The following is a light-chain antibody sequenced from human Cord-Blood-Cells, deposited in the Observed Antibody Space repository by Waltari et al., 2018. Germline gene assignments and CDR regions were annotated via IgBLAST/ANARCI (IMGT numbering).Light chain of an antibody. CDR3: SSYAGSNNLWV. CDR1: SSDVGGYTY. J-gene: IGLJ3*02. Sequence: QSALTQPPSASGSPGQSVTISCTGTSSDVGGYTYVSWYQQHPGKAPKLMIYEVSKRPSGVPDRFSGSKSGNTASLPVSGLQAEDEADYYCSSYAGSNNLWVFGGGTKLTVL. V-gene: IGLV2-8*01. CDR2: EVS.